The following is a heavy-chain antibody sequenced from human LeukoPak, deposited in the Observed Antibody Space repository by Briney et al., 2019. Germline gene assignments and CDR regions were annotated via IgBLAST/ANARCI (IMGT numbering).Heavy chain of an antibody. Sequence: PGGSLRLSCAASGFTFSSYAMSWVRQAPGKGLEWVSGITGSGGSTSYADSVKGRFTISRDNSKNTLYLQMNCLRAEDTAVYYCAKHIAYNYGQRFDYWGQGTLVTVSS. V-gene: IGHV3-23*01. J-gene: IGHJ4*02. CDR3: AKHIAYNYGQRFDY. D-gene: IGHD5-18*01. CDR1: GFTFSSYA. CDR2: ITGSGGST.